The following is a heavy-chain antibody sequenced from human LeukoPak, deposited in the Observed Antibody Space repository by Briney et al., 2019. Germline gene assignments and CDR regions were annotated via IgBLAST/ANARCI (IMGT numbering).Heavy chain of an antibody. CDR3: ATGQYSGSTYYFDD. J-gene: IGHJ4*02. CDR2: IKKDGSEK. V-gene: IGHV3-7*01. D-gene: IGHD1-26*01. Sequence: GGSLRLSCAASGFTFDDYGMSWVRQAPGKGLEWVANIKKDGSEKYYVDSVKGRFTISRDNAQNSLYLQMNSLRAEDTAVYYCATGQYSGSTYYFDDWGQGTLVTVSS. CDR1: GFTFDDYG.